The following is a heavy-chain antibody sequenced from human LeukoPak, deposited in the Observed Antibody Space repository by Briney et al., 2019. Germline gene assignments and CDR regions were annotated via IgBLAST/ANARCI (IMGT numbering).Heavy chain of an antibody. CDR1: GGSITSSLFY. CDR2: IHYSGTT. J-gene: IGHJ4*02. D-gene: IGHD2-2*01. V-gene: IGHV4-39*02. Sequence: SETLSLTCTVSGGSITSSLFYWGWIRPPPWKGLEWIGSIHYSGTTYYSPSLKRRVTISVDTSNNHFSLKLSSVTAADTAVYYCAKEDIVVVPAAIGYWGQGTLVTVSS. CDR3: AKEDIVVVPAAIGY.